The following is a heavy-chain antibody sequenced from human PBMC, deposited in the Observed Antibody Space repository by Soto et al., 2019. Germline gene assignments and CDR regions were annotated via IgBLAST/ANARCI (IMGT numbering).Heavy chain of an antibody. J-gene: IGHJ4*02. Sequence: SPRPSFTTAGFFFSNFSLAPVPQPQGKGLEWVSYVRGSGDTSYYADSVNGRFTISRDNSKWTLYLQMNSLRVDDKAIYYCIGPGAYCTRWGLGTPVTVSS. CDR3: IGPGAYCTR. V-gene: IGHV3-23*01. CDR2: VRGSGDTS. CDR1: GFFFSNFS. D-gene: IGHD1-26*01.